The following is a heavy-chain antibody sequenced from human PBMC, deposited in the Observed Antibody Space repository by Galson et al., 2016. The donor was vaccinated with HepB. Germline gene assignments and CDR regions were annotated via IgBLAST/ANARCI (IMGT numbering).Heavy chain of an antibody. J-gene: IGHJ4*02. V-gene: IGHV3-30*03. CDR1: GFTFSNYW. CDR2: ISYDGTNR. Sequence: SLRLSCAASGFTFSNYWMSWVRQAPGKGLEWVALISYDGTNRYYADSVKGRFTISRDNSKNTLYLQMNSLRAEDTAVYYCARDPSGRYVPYTPYFDYWGQGTLVTVSS. D-gene: IGHD1-26*01. CDR3: ARDPSGRYVPYTPYFDY.